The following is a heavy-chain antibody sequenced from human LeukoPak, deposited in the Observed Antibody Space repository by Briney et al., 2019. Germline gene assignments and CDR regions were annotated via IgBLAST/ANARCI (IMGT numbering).Heavy chain of an antibody. CDR1: GGSVSSYY. CDR2: IYYSGST. D-gene: IGHD3-9*01. CDR3: ARDNYDILTGYHYFDY. J-gene: IGHJ4*02. Sequence: SETLSLTCTVSGGSVSSYYWSWIRQPPGKGLEWIGYIYYSGSTNYNPSLKSRVTMSVDTSKNQFSLKLSSVTAADTAVYYCARDNYDILTGYHYFDYWGQGTLVTVSS. V-gene: IGHV4-59*02.